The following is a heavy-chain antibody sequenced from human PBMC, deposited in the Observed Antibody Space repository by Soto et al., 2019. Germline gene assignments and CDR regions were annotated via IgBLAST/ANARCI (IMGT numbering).Heavy chain of an antibody. D-gene: IGHD3-10*01. CDR1: GGSFSGYY. CDR3: ARGRGGVQH. J-gene: IGHJ1*01. CDR2: LNDSGGT. Sequence: PSETLSLTCAVYGGSFSGYYWSWIRHPPGKGLEWIGELNDSGGTNYNASLKSRVSISVDTSKNQFPLKLSFVTAADTAVYYCARGRGGVQHWGQGTLVTVSS. V-gene: IGHV4-34*01.